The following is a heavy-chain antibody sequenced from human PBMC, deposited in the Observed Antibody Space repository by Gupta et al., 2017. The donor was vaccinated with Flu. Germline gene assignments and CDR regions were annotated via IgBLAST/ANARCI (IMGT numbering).Heavy chain of an antibody. CDR1: GGSINNIDYY. D-gene: IGHD6-6*01. CDR2: INYSGNT. CDR3: ARHRLVHYWYFDL. V-gene: IGHV4-39*01. Sequence: QLQLQESGPGLVKPSETLSLTCTVSGGSINNIDYYWGWIRQPPGRRLEWIGDINYSGNTYYNPSLMSRVTISVDTSKNQFSLKLNSVTATDTAIYYCARHRLVHYWYFDLWGRSTQVIVSS. J-gene: IGHJ2*01.